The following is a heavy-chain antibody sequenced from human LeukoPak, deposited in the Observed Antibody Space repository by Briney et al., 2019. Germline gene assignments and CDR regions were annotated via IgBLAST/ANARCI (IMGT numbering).Heavy chain of an antibody. Sequence: GGSLRLSCAASGFTFSSYAMSWVRQAPGKGLEGVSAISGSGGSTYYADSVKGRFTISRDNSKNTLYLQMNSLRAEDKAVYYCAKDQRITIFGVVTYDAFDIWGQGTMVTVSS. CDR2: ISGSGGST. D-gene: IGHD3-3*01. V-gene: IGHV3-23*01. CDR1: GFTFSSYA. J-gene: IGHJ3*02. CDR3: AKDQRITIFGVVTYDAFDI.